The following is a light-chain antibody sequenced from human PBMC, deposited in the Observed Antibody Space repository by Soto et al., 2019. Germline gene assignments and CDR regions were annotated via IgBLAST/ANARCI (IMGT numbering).Light chain of an antibody. J-gene: IGKJ4*01. CDR2: KAS. V-gene: IGKV1-5*03. Sequence: DIQMTQSPSTLSASVGDRVTITCRASQSITNWLAWYQQKPGKAPKLLIYKASSLESGVPSRFSGSGSGTEFTLTISSLQADDFATYYCQQYDSYSPVTFGGGTKVEIK. CDR3: QQYDSYSPVT. CDR1: QSITNW.